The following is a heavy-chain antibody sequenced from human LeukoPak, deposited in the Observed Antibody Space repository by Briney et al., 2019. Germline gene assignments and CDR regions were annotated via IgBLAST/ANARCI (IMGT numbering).Heavy chain of an antibody. Sequence: PSETLSLTCTVSTGSINRYYWSWIRQPPGKGLEWIGYIFYSGSTDYNPSLKSRVTISVDASKNQFSLKLTSGTAADTAVYYCARSLTGNFDYWGQGTLVTVSS. CDR1: TGSINRYY. V-gene: IGHV4-59*01. CDR3: ARSLTGNFDY. CDR2: IFYSGST. D-gene: IGHD3-9*01. J-gene: IGHJ4*02.